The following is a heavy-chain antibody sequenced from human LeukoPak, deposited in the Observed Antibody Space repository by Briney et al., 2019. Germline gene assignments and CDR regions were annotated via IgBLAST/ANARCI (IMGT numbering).Heavy chain of an antibody. D-gene: IGHD1-14*01. CDR3: ASSKGPRSDCFDY. Sequence: ASVKVSCKASGGTFSSYAISWVRQAPGQGLEWMGGIIPIFGTANYAQKFQDRVTITTDESTSTAYMELSSLRSEDTAVYYCASSKGPRSDCFDYWGQGTLVTVSS. CDR2: IIPIFGTA. V-gene: IGHV1-69*05. J-gene: IGHJ4*02. CDR1: GGTFSSYA.